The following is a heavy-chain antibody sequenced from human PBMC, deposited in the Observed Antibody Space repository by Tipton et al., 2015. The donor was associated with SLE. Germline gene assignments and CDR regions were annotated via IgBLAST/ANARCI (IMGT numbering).Heavy chain of an antibody. CDR2: IYSAGDT. D-gene: IGHD3-3*01. Sequence: SLRLSCAASGFSVSSNYMSWVRQAPGKGLEWVSVIYSAGDTYYADSVKGRFTISRDNSKNTVYLQMNSLRAEDTAVYYCARDRLYYDFWSGYTFDYWGQGTLVTVSS. J-gene: IGHJ4*02. CDR1: GFSVSSNY. V-gene: IGHV3-53*01. CDR3: ARDRLYYDFWSGYTFDY.